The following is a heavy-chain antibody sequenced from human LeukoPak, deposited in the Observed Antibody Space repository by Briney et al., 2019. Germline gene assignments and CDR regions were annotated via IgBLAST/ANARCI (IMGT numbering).Heavy chain of an antibody. CDR3: ATSPPGIAVAGTYYFDY. D-gene: IGHD6-19*01. CDR1: GGSISSSSYY. CDR2: IYYSGST. Sequence: PSETLSLTCTVSGGSISSSSYYWGWIRQPPGKGLEWIGSIYYSGSTYYNPSLKSRVTLSVDTSKNQFSLKLSSVTAADTAVYYCATSPPGIAVAGTYYFDYWGQGTLVTVSS. J-gene: IGHJ4*02. V-gene: IGHV4-39*01.